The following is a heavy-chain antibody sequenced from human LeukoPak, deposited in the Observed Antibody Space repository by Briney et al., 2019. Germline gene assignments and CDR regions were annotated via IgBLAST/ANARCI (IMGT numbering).Heavy chain of an antibody. CDR2: INHSGST. V-gene: IGHV4-34*01. CDR3: ARASMATKAWDY. D-gene: IGHD5-24*01. Sequence: KPSETLSLTCAVYGGSFSGYYWSWIRQPPGKGLEWIGEINHSGSTNYNPSLKSRVTISVDTSKNQFSLKLSSVTAADTAVYYCARASMATKAWDYWGQGTLVTVSS. CDR1: GGSFSGYY. J-gene: IGHJ4*02.